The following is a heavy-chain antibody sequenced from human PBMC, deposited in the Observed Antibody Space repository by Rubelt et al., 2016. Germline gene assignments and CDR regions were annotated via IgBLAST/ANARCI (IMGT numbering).Heavy chain of an antibody. J-gene: IGHJ4*02. CDR3: ARASTVLLHFDY. CDR2: IYYSGST. CDR1: SGSLSGYY. Sequence: QVQLQQWGAGLLKPSETLSLACGVYSGSLSGYYWNWIRQPPGKGLGWIGSIYYSGSTYYNPSLKSRVTISVDTSKNQFPLKLTSVTAADTAVYYCARASTVLLHFDYWGQGTLVTVSS. V-gene: IGHV4-34*01. D-gene: IGHD2/OR15-2a*01.